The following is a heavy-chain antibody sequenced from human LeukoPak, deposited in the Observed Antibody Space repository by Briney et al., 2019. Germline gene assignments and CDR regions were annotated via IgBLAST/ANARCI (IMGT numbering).Heavy chain of an antibody. Sequence: GGSLRLSCAASEFTFSSYAMQWVRQAPGKGLEWVGRIKSKTDGGTTDYAAPVKGRFTISRDDSKNTLYLQMNSLKTEDTAVYYCTTDPPGTIDYWGQGTLVTVSS. V-gene: IGHV3-15*01. J-gene: IGHJ4*02. D-gene: IGHD1-1*01. CDR3: TTDPPGTIDY. CDR2: IKSKTDGGTT. CDR1: EFTFSSYA.